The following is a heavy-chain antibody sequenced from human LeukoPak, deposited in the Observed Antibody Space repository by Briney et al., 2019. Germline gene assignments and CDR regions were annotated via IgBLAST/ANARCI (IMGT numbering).Heavy chain of an antibody. V-gene: IGHV4-30-2*01. CDR3: ARSKYYDILTGYYNNYYYYGMDV. J-gene: IGHJ6*02. D-gene: IGHD3-9*01. CDR2: IYHSGST. CDR1: GGSISSGGYS. Sequence: SETLSLTCAVSGGSISSGGYSWSWIRQPPGKGLEWIGYIYHSGSTYYNPSLKSRVTISVDRSKNQFSLKLSSVTAADTAVYYCARSKYYDILTGYYNNYYYYGMDVWGQGTTVTVSS.